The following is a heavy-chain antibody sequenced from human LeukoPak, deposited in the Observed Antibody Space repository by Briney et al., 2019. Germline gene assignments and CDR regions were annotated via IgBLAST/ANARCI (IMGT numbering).Heavy chain of an antibody. CDR1: GFTFSSYA. J-gene: IGHJ4*02. D-gene: IGHD2-8*02. CDR3: ALDCCTGSRFDH. V-gene: IGHV3-23*01. Sequence: GGSLRLSCAASGFTFSSYATSWVRQAPGKGLEWVSAISGSGGSTYYADSVKGRFTISRDNSKNTLYLQMNSLTAEDTAVYYCALDCCTGSRFDHWGQGTLVTVSS. CDR2: ISGSGGST.